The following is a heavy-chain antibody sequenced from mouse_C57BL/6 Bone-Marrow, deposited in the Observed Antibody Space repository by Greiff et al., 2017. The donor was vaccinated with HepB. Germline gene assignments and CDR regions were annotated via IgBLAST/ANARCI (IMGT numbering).Heavy chain of an antibody. Sequence: VQLQQSGAELVKPGASVKISCKASGYAFSSYWMNWVKQRPGKGLEWIGQIYPGDGDTNYNGKFKGKATLTADKSSSTAYMQLSSLSSEDSAVYFCARGRGNYGSTMDYWGQGTSVTVSS. J-gene: IGHJ4*01. D-gene: IGHD1-1*01. CDR1: GYAFSSYW. V-gene: IGHV1-80*01. CDR3: ARGRGNYGSTMDY. CDR2: IYPGDGDT.